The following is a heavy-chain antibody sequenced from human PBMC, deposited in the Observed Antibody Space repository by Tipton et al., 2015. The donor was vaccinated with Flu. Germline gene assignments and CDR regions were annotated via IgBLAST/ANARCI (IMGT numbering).Heavy chain of an antibody. V-gene: IGHV2-5*02. CDR2: IYWDDDK. CDR1: GFSLSTSGVG. CDR3: ARNTLRWELQSNWFDP. Sequence: LVKPTQTLTLTCTFSGFSLSTSGVGVGWIRQPPGKALEWLALIYWDDDKRYSPSLKSRLTITKDTSKNQVVLTMTNMDPVDTATYYCARNTLRWELQSNWFDPWGQGTLVTVSS. D-gene: IGHD1-26*01. J-gene: IGHJ5*02.